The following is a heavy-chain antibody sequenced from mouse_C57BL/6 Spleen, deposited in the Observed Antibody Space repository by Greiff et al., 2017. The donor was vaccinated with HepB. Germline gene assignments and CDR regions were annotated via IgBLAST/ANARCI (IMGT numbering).Heavy chain of an antibody. CDR1: GYTFTSYG. CDR2: IYPRSGNT. CDR3: SRFPDYYGSSFDY. D-gene: IGHD1-1*01. J-gene: IGHJ2*01. Sequence: QVQLQQSGAELARPGASVKLSCKASGYTFTSYGISWVKQRAGQGLEWIGEIYPRSGNTYYNEKFKGKATLTADKSSSTAYMELRSLTSEDSAVYFCSRFPDYYGSSFDYWGQGTTRTVSS. V-gene: IGHV1-81*01.